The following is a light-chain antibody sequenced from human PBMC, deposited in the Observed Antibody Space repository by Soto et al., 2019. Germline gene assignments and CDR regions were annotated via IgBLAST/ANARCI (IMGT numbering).Light chain of an antibody. V-gene: IGLV4-69*01. J-gene: IGLJ2*01. CDR3: QTWVTGIVV. CDR1: SGHSSNA. Sequence: QLVLTQSPSASASLGASVKLTCTLSSGHSSNAIAWHQQQPEKGPRYLMKLNSDGSHSKGDGIPDRFSGSSSGAERYLTISSLQSEDEADYYCQTWVTGIVVFGGGTKLTVL. CDR2: LNSDGSH.